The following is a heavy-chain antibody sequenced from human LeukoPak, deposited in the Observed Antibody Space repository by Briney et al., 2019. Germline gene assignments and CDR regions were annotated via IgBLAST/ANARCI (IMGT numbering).Heavy chain of an antibody. CDR1: GYTFTCYY. J-gene: IGHJ3*02. D-gene: IGHD3-22*01. Sequence: GASVKVPCKASGYTFTCYYMHWVRQAPGQGLEWMGWINPNSGGTNYAQKFQGRVTMTRDTSISTAYMELSRLRSDDTAVYYCARSITMIVVAISDAFDIWGQGTMVTVSS. CDR3: ARSITMIVVAISDAFDI. CDR2: INPNSGGT. V-gene: IGHV1-2*02.